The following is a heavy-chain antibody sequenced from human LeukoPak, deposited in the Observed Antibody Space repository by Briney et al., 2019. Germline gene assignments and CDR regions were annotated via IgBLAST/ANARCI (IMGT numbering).Heavy chain of an antibody. Sequence: SETLSLTCTVSGGSISSSSYYWGWIRQPPGKGLEWSGSIYYSGSTYYNPSLKSRVTISVDTSKNQFSLKLSSVTAADTAVYHCARETPVSVAVPAATPNQDDYSGQGTLVTVSS. J-gene: IGHJ4*02. CDR3: ARETPVSVAVPAATPNQDDY. D-gene: IGHD2-2*01. V-gene: IGHV4-39*07. CDR2: IYYSGST. CDR1: GGSISSSSYY.